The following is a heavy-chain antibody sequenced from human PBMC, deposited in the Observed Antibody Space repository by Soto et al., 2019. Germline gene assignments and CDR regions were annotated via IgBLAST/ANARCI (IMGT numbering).Heavy chain of an antibody. J-gene: IGHJ5*02. Sequence: QLQLQESGPGLVKPSETLSLTCTVSGGSISSSSYYWGWIRQPPGKGLEWIGSIYYSGSTYYNPSLERRVTISVDTSKNQFSLKRRSVTAADTAVDDCARHKTYCGGDCYPPRWFDPWGQGTLVTVSS. D-gene: IGHD2-21*02. CDR3: ARHKTYCGGDCYPPRWFDP. V-gene: IGHV4-39*01. CDR1: GGSISSSSYY. CDR2: IYYSGST.